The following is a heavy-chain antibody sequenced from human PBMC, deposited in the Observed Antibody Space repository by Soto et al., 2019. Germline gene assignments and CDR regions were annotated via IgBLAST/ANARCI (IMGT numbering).Heavy chain of an antibody. D-gene: IGHD3-10*01. Sequence: QITLKESGPTLVKPTQTLTLTCTFSGFSLTTRGVGVGWIRQPPGKALECLALIYWDDDKRYSPSLQSRLSITKDTSKNHVILTMTNVDPVDTATYYCAHIPNYYQDDWFDPWGQGTLVSVSS. V-gene: IGHV2-5*02. CDR2: IYWDDDK. CDR3: AHIPNYYQDDWFDP. J-gene: IGHJ5*02. CDR1: GFSLTTRGVG.